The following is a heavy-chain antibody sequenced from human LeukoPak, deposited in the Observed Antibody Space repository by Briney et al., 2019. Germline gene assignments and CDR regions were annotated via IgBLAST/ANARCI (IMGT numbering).Heavy chain of an antibody. CDR1: GGSISSGGYY. J-gene: IGHJ4*02. CDR3: ARGATDYDSSGYQTDY. CDR2: IYYSGST. Sequence: SETLSLTCTVSGGSISSGGYYWSWIRKHPGKGLEWIGYIYYSGSTYYNPSLRSRVTISVDTSKNQFSLKLSSVTAADTAVYYCARGATDYDSSGYQTDYWGQGTLVTVSS. V-gene: IGHV4-31*03. D-gene: IGHD3-22*01.